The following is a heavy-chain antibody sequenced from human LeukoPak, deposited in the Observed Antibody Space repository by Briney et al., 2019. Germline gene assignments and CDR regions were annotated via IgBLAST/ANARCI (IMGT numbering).Heavy chain of an antibody. CDR1: GGSFSGYY. CDR3: ARGGEPSSSSWYLFAARYYYGMDV. V-gene: IGHV4-34*01. CDR2: INHSGST. Sequence: SETLSLTCAVYGGSFSGYYWSWIRQPPGKGLEWIGEINHSGSTNYNPSLKSRVTISVDTSKNQFSLKLSSVTAADTAVYYCARGGEPSSSSWYLFAARYYYGMDVWGQGTTVTVSS. J-gene: IGHJ6*02. D-gene: IGHD6-13*01.